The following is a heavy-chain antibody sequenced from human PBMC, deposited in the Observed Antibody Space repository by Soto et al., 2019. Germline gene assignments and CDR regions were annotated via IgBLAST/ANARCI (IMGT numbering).Heavy chain of an antibody. J-gene: IGHJ4*02. CDR2: ISAYNGNT. V-gene: IGHV1-18*04. CDR3: ARDTGLGYCSGGSCYFNC. Sequence: QVQLVQSGAEVKKPGASVKVSCKASGYTFTSYGISWVRQAPGQGLEWMGWISAYNGNTNYAQKLQGRVTMTTDTPTSKAYMELRSLRSDDTAVYYCARDTGLGYCSGGSCYFNCWGQGTLVTVSS. CDR1: GYTFTSYG. D-gene: IGHD2-15*01.